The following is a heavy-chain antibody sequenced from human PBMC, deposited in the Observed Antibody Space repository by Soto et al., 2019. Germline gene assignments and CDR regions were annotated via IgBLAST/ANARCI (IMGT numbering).Heavy chain of an antibody. J-gene: IGHJ6*02. Sequence: QVQLVPSGAEVKKPGSSVKVSCKASGGTFSSYTISWVRQAPGQGREWMGRIIPILGIANYGQKFQGRVTLTEHKSTSTADMELSRLRSADTSGYYRASSRGMDVWGQGTTVTVSS. V-gene: IGHV1-69*02. CDR2: IIPILGIA. CDR1: GGTFSSYT. CDR3: ASSRGMDV.